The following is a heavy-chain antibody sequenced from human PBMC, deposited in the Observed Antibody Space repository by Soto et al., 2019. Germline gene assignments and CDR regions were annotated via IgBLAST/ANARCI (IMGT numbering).Heavy chain of an antibody. V-gene: IGHV3-49*04. CDR1: GFTFGDYA. Sequence: PGGSLRLSCTAYGFTFGDYAMHWVSQAPGKGLEWVGFIRPKDYYETTEYAPSVKGRFSISRDDSKRIAYLQMNSLKTEDTAVYYCASAASMDVRGRGTTVTVSS. J-gene: IGHJ6*02. CDR3: ASAASMDV. CDR2: IRPKDYYETT. D-gene: IGHD6-25*01.